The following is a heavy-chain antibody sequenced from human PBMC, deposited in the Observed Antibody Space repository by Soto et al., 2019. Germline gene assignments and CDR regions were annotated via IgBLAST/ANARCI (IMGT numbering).Heavy chain of an antibody. CDR2: IGTAGDT. D-gene: IGHD6-6*01. CDR1: GFTFSSYD. Sequence: EVQLVESGGGLVQPGGSLRLSCAASGFTFSSYDMHWVRQATGKGLEWVSAIGTAGDTYYPGSVKGRFTISRENAKNSLYFQMNSLKAGDTAVYYCARGARIAARPGDYYYYGMDVWGQGTTVTVSS. J-gene: IGHJ6*02. V-gene: IGHV3-13*01. CDR3: ARGARIAARPGDYYYYGMDV.